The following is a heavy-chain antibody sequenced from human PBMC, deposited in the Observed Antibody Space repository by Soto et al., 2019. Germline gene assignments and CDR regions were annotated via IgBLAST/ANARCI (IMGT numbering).Heavy chain of an antibody. Sequence: QLHLVQSGAVVKKPGASVTVSCSASGYPVTAYYMHWVRQAPGRGLEWMGGINPATGAAKYTQTFQGRVTMPRDTSTSTVFMDLSGLTSEDTAVFYCARGGGVGVAGSAAFDMWGQGTLVTVSS. CDR1: GYPVTAYY. J-gene: IGHJ3*02. D-gene: IGHD3-3*01. CDR2: INPATGAA. V-gene: IGHV1-2*02. CDR3: ARGGGVGVAGSAAFDM.